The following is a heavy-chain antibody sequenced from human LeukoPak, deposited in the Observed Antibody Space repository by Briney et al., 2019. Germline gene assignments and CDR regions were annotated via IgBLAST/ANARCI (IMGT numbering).Heavy chain of an antibody. CDR1: GYTFTGYY. CDR3: VREGINKAFDS. V-gene: IGHV1-2*02. J-gene: IGHJ4*02. D-gene: IGHD3-10*01. Sequence: GASVKVSCKASGYTFTGYYIHWVRQAPGQGLEWMGWINPNSAGTRYAQKFQGRFTMTRDTSINTAYMELSWLTSDDTAVYYCVREGINKAFDSWDQGTLVIVSS. CDR2: INPNSAGT.